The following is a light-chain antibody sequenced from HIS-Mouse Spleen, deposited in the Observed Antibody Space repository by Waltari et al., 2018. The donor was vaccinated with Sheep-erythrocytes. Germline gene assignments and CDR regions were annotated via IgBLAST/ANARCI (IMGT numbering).Light chain of an antibody. Sequence: DIQMTQSPSSVSASVGDRVTITCRSSQGISSWLAWYQQKPGKAPKLRIYAASSLQSGVPSRFSDIGSGTEFTLTISSLQPEEFAPSYCRQANSFPRSFGGGTKVEIK. J-gene: IGKJ4*01. CDR3: RQANSFPRS. CDR1: QGISSW. CDR2: AAS. V-gene: IGKV1-12*01.